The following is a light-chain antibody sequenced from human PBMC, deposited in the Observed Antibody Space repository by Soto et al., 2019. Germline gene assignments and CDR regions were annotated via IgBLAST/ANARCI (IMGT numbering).Light chain of an antibody. J-gene: IGKJ5*01. CDR3: QQYGSSPPIT. V-gene: IGKV3-20*01. CDR2: VAS. Sequence: EIVLTQFPGTLSLSPGERATLSCRASKSVSSSYLAWYPQKPGQAPRLLIYVASSRATGIPDRFSGSGSGPAFTLTISRLEPEDFAVYYCQQYGSSPPITFGQGTRLEIK. CDR1: KSVSSSY.